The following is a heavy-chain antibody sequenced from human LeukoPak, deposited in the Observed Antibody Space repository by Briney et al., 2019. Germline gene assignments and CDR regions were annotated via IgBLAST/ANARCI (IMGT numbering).Heavy chain of an antibody. CDR2: IVVGSGNT. J-gene: IGHJ6*02. CDR1: GLSFTSSV. CDR3: AAVASARLPSHYYYGLDL. D-gene: IGHD5-18*01. V-gene: IGHV1-58*02. Sequence: GTSVKVSFKASGLSFTSSVMQSVCQARGQRLEWIGWIVVGSGNTNYAQKFQERVTITRDMSTSTAYMELSSLRSEDTDVYYCAAVASARLPSHYYYGLDLWGQGTTVTVSS.